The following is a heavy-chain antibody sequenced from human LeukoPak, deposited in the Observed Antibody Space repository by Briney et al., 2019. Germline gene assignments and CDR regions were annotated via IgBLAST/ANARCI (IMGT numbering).Heavy chain of an antibody. D-gene: IGHD5-18*01. V-gene: IGHV3-30-3*01. CDR2: ISYDDGTNK. CDR1: GFTFSTYP. CDR3: ARLNLGYGYFLEATKHDY. Sequence: GRSLRLSCAASGFTFSTYPMHWVRQAPGKGREWVAVISYDDGTNKYYADSVKGRFTISRDNSKNTLYLQMNSLRAEDTAVYYCARLNLGYGYFLEATKHDYWGQGTLVTVSS. J-gene: IGHJ4*02.